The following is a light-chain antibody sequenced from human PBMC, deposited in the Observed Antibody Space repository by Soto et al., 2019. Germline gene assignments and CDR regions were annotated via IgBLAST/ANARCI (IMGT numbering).Light chain of an antibody. J-gene: IGKJ5*01. V-gene: IGKV4-1*01. CDR3: QQYYASPIT. Sequence: KNHSPDSLAMSLGERAAINCKSSQTIFSTSYNKSYLSWYQKKSGQPPRLLIYWASTREPGVPDRFSGSGSGTDFTLTINSLQPEDVAVYYCQQYYASPITFGQGTRLEIK. CDR2: WAS. CDR1: QTIFSTSYNKSY.